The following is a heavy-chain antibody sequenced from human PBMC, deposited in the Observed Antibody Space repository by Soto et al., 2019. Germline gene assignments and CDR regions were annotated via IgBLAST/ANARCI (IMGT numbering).Heavy chain of an antibody. V-gene: IGHV1-69*13. CDR1: GGTFSSYA. Sequence: GASVKVSCKASGGTFSSYAISWVRQAPGQGLEWMGGIIPMFGTAKYAQKFQGRVTITADESTSTAYMELRSLRSEDTAFYYCARLSDGYIQWALDHWGQGTLVTVSS. D-gene: IGHD2-21*01. J-gene: IGHJ4*02. CDR2: IIPMFGTA. CDR3: ARLSDGYIQWALDH.